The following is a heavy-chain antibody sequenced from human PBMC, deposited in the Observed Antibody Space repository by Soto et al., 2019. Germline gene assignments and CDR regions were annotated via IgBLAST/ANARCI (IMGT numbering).Heavy chain of an antibody. Sequence: EVQLVESGGGLVQPGGSLRHSCAASGFTFSSYAMHWVRQAPGKGLEYVSAISPDGRNTYYANSVKGRFTISRDNSKDTLYLQMGSLRAEDMAVYYCAKDGPYYYGSGSYYGVDYWGQGTLVTVSS. CDR3: AKDGPYYYGSGSYYGVDY. CDR2: ISPDGRNT. D-gene: IGHD3-10*01. J-gene: IGHJ4*02. CDR1: GFTFSSYA. V-gene: IGHV3-64*01.